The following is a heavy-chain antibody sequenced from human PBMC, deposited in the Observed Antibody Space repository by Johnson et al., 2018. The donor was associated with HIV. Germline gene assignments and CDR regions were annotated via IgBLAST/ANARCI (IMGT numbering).Heavy chain of an antibody. CDR3: ARACRDGYTCDVFDI. CDR1: GFTVSSNY. Sequence: VQVLESGGGLVQPGGSLRLSCAASGFTVSSNYMTWVRQAPGKGLEWVSVIFSGGSTYYADSVKGRFTISRDNSKNTLYLQMNSLRAEDTAVCYCARACRDGYTCDVFDIWGQGTMVTVSS. V-gene: IGHV3-66*01. D-gene: IGHD5-24*01. CDR2: IFSGGST. J-gene: IGHJ3*02.